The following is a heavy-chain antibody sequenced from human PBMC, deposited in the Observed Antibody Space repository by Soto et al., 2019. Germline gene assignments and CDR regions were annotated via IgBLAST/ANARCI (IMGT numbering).Heavy chain of an antibody. V-gene: IGHV4-38-2*01. CDR1: DYLITNGYF. CDR2: TNHRGNT. J-gene: IGHJ4*02. D-gene: IGHD2-15*01. Sequence: PSETLSLTCVVSDYLITNGYFWGWIRQPPGKGLEWIGSTNHRGNTYSNPSLKSRITISVDTSKNQFSLNLSSVTAADSAVYFCTRGARGYVSYWGQGTLVTVPS. CDR3: TRGARGYVSY.